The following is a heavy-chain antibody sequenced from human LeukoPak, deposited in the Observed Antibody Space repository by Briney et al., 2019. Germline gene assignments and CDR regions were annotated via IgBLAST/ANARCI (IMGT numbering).Heavy chain of an antibody. CDR2: INPSGGST. J-gene: IGHJ4*02. CDR1: GYTFTSYY. D-gene: IGHD3-22*01. CDR3: ERAFYDSSGYYSPFDY. V-gene: IGHV1-46*01. Sequence: GASVKVSCKASGYTFTSYYMHWVRQAPGQGLEWMGIINPSGGSTSYAQKFQGRVTMTRDTSTSTVYMELSSLRSEDTAVYYCERAFYDSSGYYSPFDYWGQGTLVTVSS.